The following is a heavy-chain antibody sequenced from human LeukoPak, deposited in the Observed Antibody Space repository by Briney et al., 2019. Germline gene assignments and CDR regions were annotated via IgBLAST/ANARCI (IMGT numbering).Heavy chain of an antibody. J-gene: IGHJ4*02. D-gene: IGHD3-22*01. CDR3: ARYYYDSRGYYYYYFDY. Sequence: SHTLSLTCAISGDSVSSNSAAWNWIRQSPSRGLEWLGRTYYRSKWSNDYAVSVKSRITINPDTSRNQFSLQLNSVTPEDTAVYYCARYYYDSRGYYYYYFDYWGQGTLVTVSS. V-gene: IGHV6-1*01. CDR2: TYYRSKWSN. CDR1: GDSVSSNSAA.